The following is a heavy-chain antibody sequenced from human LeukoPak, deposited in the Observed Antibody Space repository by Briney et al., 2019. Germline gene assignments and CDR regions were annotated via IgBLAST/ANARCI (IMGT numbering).Heavy chain of an antibody. Sequence: PGGSLRLSCAASGCTFSSYWMSWVRQAPGKGLEWVANIKRDGSDKYYVGSVEGRFTISRDNDKNSLYLQMSSLRAEDTAIYYRARALYNRGWYPDYFDSWGQGALFTVSS. J-gene: IGHJ4*02. CDR1: GCTFSSYW. CDR2: IKRDGSDK. V-gene: IGHV3-7*01. D-gene: IGHD6-19*01. CDR3: ARALYNRGWYPDYFDS.